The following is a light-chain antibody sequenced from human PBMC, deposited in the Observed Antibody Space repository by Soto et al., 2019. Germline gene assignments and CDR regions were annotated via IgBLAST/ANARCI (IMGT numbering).Light chain of an antibody. Sequence: ELVMTQSPATLSVSPGERATVSCRASQSVSSNLAWYQQKPGQAPRLLIYGASTRAPGIPARFSGSGSGTEFPLTISSLQSEDFSVYYCQQESNWPPPISFGRGTLLEI. V-gene: IGKV3-15*01. J-gene: IGKJ5*01. CDR2: GAS. CDR1: QSVSSN. CDR3: QQESNWPPPIS.